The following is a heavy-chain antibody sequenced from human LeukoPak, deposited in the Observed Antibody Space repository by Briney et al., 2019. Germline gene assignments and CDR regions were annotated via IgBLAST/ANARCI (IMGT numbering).Heavy chain of an antibody. J-gene: IGHJ4*02. V-gene: IGHV3-23*01. CDR2: ISGSGGST. CDR3: AKISSGYCSGGSCYLDY. Sequence: PGGSLRLSCAASGFTFSSYAMSWVCQAPGKGLEWVSAISGSGGSTYYADSVKGRFTISRDNAKNTLYLQMNSLRVEDTAVYYCAKISSGYCSGGSCYLDYWGQGTLVTVSS. D-gene: IGHD2-15*01. CDR1: GFTFSSYA.